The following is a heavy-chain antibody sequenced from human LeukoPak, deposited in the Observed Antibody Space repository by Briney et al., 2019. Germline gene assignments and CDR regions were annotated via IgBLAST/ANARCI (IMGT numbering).Heavy chain of an antibody. D-gene: IGHD6-19*01. CDR2: IKQDGSEE. V-gene: IGHV3-7*05. Sequence: GGSLRLSCAASGFTFSTYWMNWVRQAPGKGLEWVAIIKQDGSEEFYVDSVKGRFIISRDDAKNSLYLQMNSLRVEDTAVYYCVGGTGWRLDSWGQGTLVTVSS. J-gene: IGHJ1*01. CDR1: GFTFSTYW. CDR3: VGGTGWRLDS.